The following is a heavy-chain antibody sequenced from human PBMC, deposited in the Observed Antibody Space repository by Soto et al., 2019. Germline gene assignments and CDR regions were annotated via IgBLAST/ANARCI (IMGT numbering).Heavy chain of an antibody. CDR2: IRSNTYGGTT. V-gene: IGHV3-49*05. D-gene: IGHD6-6*01. Sequence: NPGGSLRLSCTTSGFSFGDYAMSWFRQAPGKGLEWIGYIRSNTYGGTTEYAASVKGRFTISRDDSKRVAHLQMNSLETEDTAVYFCTRRKYLDYWGQGTLVTVSS. CDR3: TRRKYLDY. J-gene: IGHJ4*02. CDR1: GFSFGDYA.